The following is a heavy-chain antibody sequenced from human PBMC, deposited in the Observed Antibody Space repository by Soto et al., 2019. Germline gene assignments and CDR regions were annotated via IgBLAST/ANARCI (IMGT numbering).Heavy chain of an antibody. CDR1: GFTFDDYT. V-gene: IGHV3-43*01. CDR3: AKDRRSGYDPHGMDV. CDR2: ISWDGGST. J-gene: IGHJ6*02. D-gene: IGHD5-12*01. Sequence: GGSLRLSCAASGFTFDDYTMHWVRQAPGKGLEWVSLISWDGGSTYYADSVKGRFTISRDNSKNSLYLQMNSLRTEDTALYYCAKDRRSGYDPHGMDVWSQGTTVTVSS.